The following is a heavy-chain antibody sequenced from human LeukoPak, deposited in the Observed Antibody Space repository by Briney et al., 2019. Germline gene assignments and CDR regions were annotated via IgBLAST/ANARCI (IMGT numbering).Heavy chain of an antibody. Sequence: GDSLKISCNGSGYSFTSFWIGWVRQMPGKGLEWMGIMYPGDSDARYSPSFQGQVTISADKSISTAYLQWSTLKASDTAMYYCARLRRWPSGAFDIWGQGTMVTVSS. CDR1: GYSFTSFW. V-gene: IGHV5-51*01. D-gene: IGHD4-23*01. CDR3: ARLRRWPSGAFDI. CDR2: MYPGDSDA. J-gene: IGHJ3*02.